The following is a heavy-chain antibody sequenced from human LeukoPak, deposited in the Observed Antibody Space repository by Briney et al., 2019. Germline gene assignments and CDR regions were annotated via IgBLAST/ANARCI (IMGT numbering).Heavy chain of an antibody. Sequence: SETLSLTCSVSGGSISSYYWSWIRQPPGKGLEWIGYISYSGNTNYNPSLKSRVTISVDTSKNQFPLKLSSVTAADTAVYYYATRSTGVAATFDSWGQGALVTVSS. J-gene: IGHJ4*02. CDR3: ATRSTGVAATFDS. V-gene: IGHV4-59*01. CDR1: GGSISSYY. CDR2: ISYSGNT. D-gene: IGHD2-15*01.